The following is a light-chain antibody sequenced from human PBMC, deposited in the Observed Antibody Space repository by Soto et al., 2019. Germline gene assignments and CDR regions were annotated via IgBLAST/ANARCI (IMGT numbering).Light chain of an antibody. V-gene: IGLV2-8*01. CDR3: SSYAASKV. Sequence: QSVLTQPPSASGSPGQSVTISCTGTSSDVGGYNYVSWYQQHPGKAPKLMIYEVSKRPSGVPDRFSGSKSGNTASLTVSGLQAEDEADYYCSSYAASKVFGTGTKVTVL. CDR2: EVS. CDR1: SSDVGGYNY. J-gene: IGLJ1*01.